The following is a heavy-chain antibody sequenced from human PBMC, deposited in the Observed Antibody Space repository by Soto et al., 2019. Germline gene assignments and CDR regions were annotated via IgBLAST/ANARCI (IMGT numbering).Heavy chain of an antibody. CDR1: GFSLSTSGVG. Sequence: QITLKESGPTLVKPTQNLTLTCTFSGFSLSTSGVGVGWIRQPPGKALEWLALIYWDDDKRYSPSLKRRLTITKDTSKNQVVLTMTNMDPVDTATYYCAHRRGEDDSSGYYSNWFDPWGQGTLVTVSS. V-gene: IGHV2-5*02. CDR3: AHRRGEDDSSGYYSNWFDP. D-gene: IGHD3-22*01. J-gene: IGHJ5*02. CDR2: IYWDDDK.